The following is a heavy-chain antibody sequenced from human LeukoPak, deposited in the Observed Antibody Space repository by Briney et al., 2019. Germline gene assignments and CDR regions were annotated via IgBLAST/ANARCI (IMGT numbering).Heavy chain of an antibody. D-gene: IGHD1-26*01. Sequence: ASVKVSCKASGGTFSSYAISWVRQAPGQGLEWMGGIIPIFGTANYAQKFQGRVTTTADESTSTAYMELSSLRSEDTAVYYCARGAKQWELDSDYWGQGTLVTVSS. J-gene: IGHJ4*02. CDR2: IIPIFGTA. CDR1: GGTFSSYA. CDR3: ARGAKQWELDSDY. V-gene: IGHV1-69*13.